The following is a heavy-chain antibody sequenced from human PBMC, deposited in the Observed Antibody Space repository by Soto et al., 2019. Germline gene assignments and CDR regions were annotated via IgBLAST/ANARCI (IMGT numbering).Heavy chain of an antibody. CDR1: GFTFSSYA. V-gene: IGHV3-30-3*01. D-gene: IGHD3-10*01. Sequence: GGSLRLSCAASGFTFSSYAMHWVRQAPGKGLEWVAVISYDGSNKYYADSVKGRFTISRDNSKKTLYLQMNSLRAEDTAVYYCARFIAGGYYYYGMDVWGQGTTVTVSS. CDR2: ISYDGSNK. J-gene: IGHJ6*02. CDR3: ARFIAGGYYYYGMDV.